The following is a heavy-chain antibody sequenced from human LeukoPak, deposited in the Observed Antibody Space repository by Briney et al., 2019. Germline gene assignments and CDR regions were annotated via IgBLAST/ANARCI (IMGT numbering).Heavy chain of an antibody. CDR1: GFXFSSYA. Sequence: GGSLRLSCAASGFXFSSYAIHWVRQAPGKGLEYVSAISSNGGSTYYANSVKGRFTISRDNSKNTLYLQMGSLRAEDMAVYYCARARSGSYYDYWGQGTLVTVSS. CDR2: ISSNGGST. CDR3: ARARSGSYYDY. V-gene: IGHV3-64*01. D-gene: IGHD1-26*01. J-gene: IGHJ4*02.